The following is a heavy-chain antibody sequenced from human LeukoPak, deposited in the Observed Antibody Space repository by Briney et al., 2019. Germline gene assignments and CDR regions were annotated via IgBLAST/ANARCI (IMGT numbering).Heavy chain of an antibody. Sequence: PGGSLRLSCAASGFTFSSYRMNWVRQAPGKGLEWVSSISSSSSYIYYTDSVKGRFTISRDNAKNSLYLQLNSLRAEDTAVYYCARDTRSTISRDFDYWGQGTLVTVSS. V-gene: IGHV3-21*01. CDR3: ARDTRSTISRDFDY. J-gene: IGHJ4*02. D-gene: IGHD5-24*01. CDR1: GFTFSSYR. CDR2: ISSSSSYI.